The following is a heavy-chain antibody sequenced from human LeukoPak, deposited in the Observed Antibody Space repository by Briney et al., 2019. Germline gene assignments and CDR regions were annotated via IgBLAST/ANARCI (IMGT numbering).Heavy chain of an antibody. D-gene: IGHD3-10*01. CDR2: IKQDGGEK. CDR3: ATRVGSYFGH. V-gene: IGHV3-7*05. J-gene: IGHJ4*02. CDR1: GFIFSSHW. Sequence: GGSLRLSCAASGFIFSSHWMSWVRQAPGKGLEWVANIKQDGGEKYYVDSVKGRFTISRDNAKNSLYLQMNSLRAEDTAVYYCATRVGSYFGHWGQGTLVTVSS.